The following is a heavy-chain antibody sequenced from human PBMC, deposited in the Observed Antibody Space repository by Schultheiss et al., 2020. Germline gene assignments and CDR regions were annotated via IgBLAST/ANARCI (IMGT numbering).Heavy chain of an antibody. CDR1: GFTFSNFW. CDR3: ASQVWNYSLGARHFDY. D-gene: IGHD1-7*01. J-gene: IGHJ4*02. Sequence: GGSLRLSCAASGFTFSNFWMIWVRQAPGKGLEWVAVISYDGSNKYYADSVKGRFTISRDNSKNTLYLQMNSLRAEDTAVYYCASQVWNYSLGARHFDYWGQGTLVTVSS. CDR2: ISYDGSNK. V-gene: IGHV3-30*03.